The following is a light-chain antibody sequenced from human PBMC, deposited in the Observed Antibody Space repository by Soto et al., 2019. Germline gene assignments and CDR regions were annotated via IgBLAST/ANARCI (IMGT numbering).Light chain of an antibody. V-gene: IGKV3-15*01. CDR1: QNLSTN. J-gene: IGKJ2*01. Sequence: EIVMTQSPATLSESPGERVTLSCRASQNLSTNLAWYQQRPGQAPRLLIYAASTRATGIPARFSGSGSGTEFALTISSLQSEDFAVYYCQQYNYWLVYTFGQGTKLEIK. CDR3: QQYNYWLVYT. CDR2: AAS.